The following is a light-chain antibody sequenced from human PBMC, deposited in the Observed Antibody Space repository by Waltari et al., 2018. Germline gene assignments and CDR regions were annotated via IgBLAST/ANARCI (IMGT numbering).Light chain of an antibody. V-gene: IGLV2-14*03. CDR3: SSYTTSSTYV. CDR2: DVT. J-gene: IGLJ1*01. CDR1: SSDVGGYKF. Sequence: QSALTQPASVAGSPGQSNTISCTGTSSDVGGYKFVSWYQQHPGKVPKLIIYDVTNRPSGVSNRFSGSKSGNTASLTISGLQAEDEADYYCSSYTTSSTYVFGTGTKVTVL.